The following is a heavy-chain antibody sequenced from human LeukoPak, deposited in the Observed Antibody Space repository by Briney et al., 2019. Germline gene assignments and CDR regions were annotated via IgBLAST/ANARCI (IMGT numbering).Heavy chain of an antibody. CDR1: GFTFGNYA. CDR2: ITDSGDST. Sequence: PGGSLRLSCAASGFTFGNYAMSWVRQAPGKGPEWVSGITDSGDSTYYADSVKGRFTISRDNSKYTVYLQMNSLRAEDTAVYYCAKTPGIAVVLYYFDYWGQGMLVTVSS. V-gene: IGHV3-23*01. D-gene: IGHD6-19*01. J-gene: IGHJ4*02. CDR3: AKTPGIAVVLYYFDY.